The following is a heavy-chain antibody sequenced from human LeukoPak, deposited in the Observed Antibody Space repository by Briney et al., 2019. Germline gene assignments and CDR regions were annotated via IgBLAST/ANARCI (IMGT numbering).Heavy chain of an antibody. D-gene: IGHD3-3*01. Sequence: PSETLSLTYTVSGVSISSSNSYWGWIRQPPGKGLEWIGSIYYSGSTYYNPSLKSRVTISVETSKNQFSLKLSPVTAADTAVYYCARVPTDYDFWSGYSDYWGQGTLVTVSS. CDR3: ARVPTDYDFWSGYSDY. V-gene: IGHV4-39*07. CDR2: IYYSGST. J-gene: IGHJ4*02. CDR1: GVSISSSNSY.